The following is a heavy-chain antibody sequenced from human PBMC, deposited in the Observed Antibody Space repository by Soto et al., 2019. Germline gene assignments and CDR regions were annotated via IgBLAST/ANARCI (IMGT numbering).Heavy chain of an antibody. CDR3: ARGRVRGWFDP. J-gene: IGHJ5*02. V-gene: IGHV4-34*01. Sequence: QVQLQQWGAGLLKPSETLSLTCAVYGGSFSGYYWSWIRQPPGKGLEWIGEINHSGSTNYNPSLKSRVTISVDTSKNQFSLKLSSVTAADTAVDSCARGRVRGWFDPWGQGTLVTVSS. CDR2: INHSGST. CDR1: GGSFSGYY. D-gene: IGHD6-6*01.